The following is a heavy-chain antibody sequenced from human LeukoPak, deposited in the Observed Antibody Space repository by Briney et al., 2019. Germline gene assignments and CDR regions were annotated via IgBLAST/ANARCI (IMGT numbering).Heavy chain of an antibody. Sequence: GGSLRLSCAASGFTVSSNYMSWVRQAPGKGLEWVSVFDSGGSTYYADSVKGRFTISRDNSKNTLYLQMNSLRAEDTAVYYCARGPNYDSSGYYYPFDYWGQGTLVTVSS. D-gene: IGHD3-22*01. J-gene: IGHJ4*02. CDR1: GFTVSSNY. V-gene: IGHV3-66*01. CDR3: ARGPNYDSSGYYYPFDY. CDR2: FDSGGST.